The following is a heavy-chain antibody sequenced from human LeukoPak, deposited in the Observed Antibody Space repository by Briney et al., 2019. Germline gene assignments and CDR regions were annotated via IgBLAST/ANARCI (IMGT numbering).Heavy chain of an antibody. CDR1: GFSFNNYA. D-gene: IGHD3-10*01. Sequence: PGGSLRLSCVDSGFSFNNYAMTWVRQAPGKGLEWVSVISGSGAITYYADSVKGRFTISRDNSKNTLYLQMNRLRAEDTAMYYCVKDRVDGSRSQFDYWGQGTLVTVSS. CDR2: ISGSGAIT. V-gene: IGHV3-23*01. J-gene: IGHJ4*02. CDR3: VKDRVDGSRSQFDY.